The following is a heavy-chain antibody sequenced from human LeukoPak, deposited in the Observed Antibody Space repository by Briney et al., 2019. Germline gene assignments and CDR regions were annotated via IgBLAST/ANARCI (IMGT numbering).Heavy chain of an antibody. CDR3: ARLHGDYGVRWFDP. V-gene: IGHV1-69*13. CDR2: IIPIFGTA. Sequence: GASVKVSCKASGGTFSSYAISWVRQAPGQGLEWMGGIIPIFGTANYAQKFQGRVTITADESTSTAYMELSSLRSEDTAVYYCARLHGDYGVRWFDPWGQGTLVTVSS. J-gene: IGHJ5*02. D-gene: IGHD4-17*01. CDR1: GGTFSSYA.